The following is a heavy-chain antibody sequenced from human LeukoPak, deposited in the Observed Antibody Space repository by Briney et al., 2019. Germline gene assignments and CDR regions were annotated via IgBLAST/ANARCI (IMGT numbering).Heavy chain of an antibody. CDR1: GGSFSNYY. CDR2: INHSGRT. CDR3: ARLPYSRGWGGRYQHYMDV. D-gene: IGHD6-19*01. V-gene: IGHV4-34*01. Sequence: SETLSLTCAVYGGSFSNYYWSWIRQPPGKGLEWIGEINHSGRTDSNPSLKSRVTISLDTSKNQFSLKLSSVTAADTAVYYCARLPYSRGWGGRYQHYMDVWGKGTTVTISS. J-gene: IGHJ6*03.